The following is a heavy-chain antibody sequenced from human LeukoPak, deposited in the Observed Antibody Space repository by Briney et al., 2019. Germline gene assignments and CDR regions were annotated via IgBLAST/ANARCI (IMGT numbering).Heavy chain of an antibody. CDR3: ARAPGEGWFDP. CDR1: GFTFSSYW. CDR2: IKQDGSER. V-gene: IGHV3-7*01. D-gene: IGHD4-17*01. J-gene: IGHJ5*02. Sequence: GGSLRLSCAASGFTFSSYWMSWVRQAPGKGLEWVASIKQDGSERYYVDSVKGRFTISRDNAKNSLYLQMNSLRAEDTALYYCARAPGEGWFDPWGQGTLVTVSS.